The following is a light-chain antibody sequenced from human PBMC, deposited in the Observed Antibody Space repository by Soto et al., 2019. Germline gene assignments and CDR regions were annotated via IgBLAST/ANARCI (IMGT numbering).Light chain of an antibody. V-gene: IGKV3-20*01. Sequence: IVLTQSPGTLSLSPGERATLSYRASQSVSRDSLAWYQQKPGQAPRLLIYGASSRATGIPDRFSGSGSGAYFPLTISRLEPDDFAMYYCQRYGNSRTFGQGTKVDIK. CDR3: QRYGNSRT. CDR1: QSVSRDS. CDR2: GAS. J-gene: IGKJ1*01.